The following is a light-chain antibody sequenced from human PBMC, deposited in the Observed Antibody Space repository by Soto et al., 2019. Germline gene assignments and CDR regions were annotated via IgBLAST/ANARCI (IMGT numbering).Light chain of an antibody. J-gene: IGLJ3*02. Sequence: QSALTQPPSVSGSPGQSVTISCTGTSSDVGNYDHVSWYQQPPGTAPKLLIYQVNNRPSGVPDRFSGSKSGNTASLTISGLQAEDEADYYCSLKTSSATWVFGGGTKLTVL. CDR2: QVN. CDR1: SSDVGNYDH. V-gene: IGLV2-18*01. CDR3: SLKTSSATWV.